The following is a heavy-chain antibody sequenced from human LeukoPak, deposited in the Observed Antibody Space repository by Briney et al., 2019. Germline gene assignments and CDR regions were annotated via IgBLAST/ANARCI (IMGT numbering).Heavy chain of an antibody. V-gene: IGHV3-23*01. D-gene: IGHD5-18*01. J-gene: IGHJ6*02. Sequence: GGSLRLSCAASGFTFSSYAMSWVRQAPGKELEWVSAISGSGGSTYYADSVKGRFTISRDNSKNTLYLQMNSLRAEDTAVYYCAKDLGYSYGDYYYYGMDVWGQGTTVTVSS. CDR3: AKDLGYSYGDYYYYGMDV. CDR1: GFTFSSYA. CDR2: ISGSGGST.